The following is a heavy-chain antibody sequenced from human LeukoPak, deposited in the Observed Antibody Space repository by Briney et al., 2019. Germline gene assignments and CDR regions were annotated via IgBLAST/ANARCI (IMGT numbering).Heavy chain of an antibody. Sequence: SETLSLTCTVSGGSISSSSYYWGWIRQPPGKGLEWIGSIYYSGSTYYNPSLKSRVTISVDTSKNQFSLKLSSVTAADTAVYYCARQKLLYYYYGMDVWGQGTTVTVSS. V-gene: IGHV4-39*01. D-gene: IGHD2/OR15-2a*01. CDR2: IYYSGST. CDR1: GGSISSSSYY. J-gene: IGHJ6*02. CDR3: ARQKLLYYYYGMDV.